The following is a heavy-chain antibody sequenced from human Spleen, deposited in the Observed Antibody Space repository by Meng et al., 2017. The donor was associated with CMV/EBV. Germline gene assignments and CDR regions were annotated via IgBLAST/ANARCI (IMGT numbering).Heavy chain of an antibody. Sequence: ASVKVSCKASGYTFSRYGISWVRQAPGQGLEWLGWVGGCDGDTNYAPELQGRVTMTTDTSTSTAYMELRSLRSEDTAVYYCARRGATHQFDPWGQGTLVTVSS. CDR2: VGGCDGDT. D-gene: IGHD5-12*01. CDR1: GYTFSRYG. J-gene: IGHJ5*02. CDR3: ARRGATHQFDP. V-gene: IGHV1-18*01.